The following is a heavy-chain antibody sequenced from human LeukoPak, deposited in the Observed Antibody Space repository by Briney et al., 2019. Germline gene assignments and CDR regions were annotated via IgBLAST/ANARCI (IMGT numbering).Heavy chain of an antibody. V-gene: IGHV3-9*01. CDR3: AKDRGSGGNYYFDY. CDR2: ISWNSGSI. J-gene: IGHJ4*02. D-gene: IGHD2-15*01. CDR1: GFTFDDYA. Sequence: GGSLRLSCAASGFTFDDYAMHWVRQAPGKGLEWVSGISWNSGSIGYADSVKGRFTISRDNAKNSLYLQMNSLRAEDTALYYCAKDRGSGGNYYFDYWGQGTLVTVSS.